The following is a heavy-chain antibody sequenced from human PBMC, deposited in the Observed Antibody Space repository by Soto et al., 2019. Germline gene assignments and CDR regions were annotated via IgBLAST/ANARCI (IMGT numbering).Heavy chain of an antibody. J-gene: IGHJ4*02. V-gene: IGHV4-59*01. D-gene: IGHD3-10*01. CDR2: MYYSGST. CDR3: VRGGGAAI. CDR1: GGSITGYY. Sequence: QVQLQESGPGLVKPSETLSLTCTVSGGSITGYYWNWIRQPPGKGLEWIGNMYYSGSTSYNPSLKSRVTLSVDTFQNQFSLKLISVTAADTAVDSCVRGGGAAIWGQGTLVTVSS.